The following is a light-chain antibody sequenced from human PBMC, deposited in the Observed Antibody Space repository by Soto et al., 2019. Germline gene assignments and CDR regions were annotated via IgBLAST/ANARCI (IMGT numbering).Light chain of an antibody. CDR2: AAS. Sequence: DIQMTQSPSPLSASVGDRVTITCRASQPMNRWLAWYQQKPGKAPKLLIYAASSLHTGVPLRFSGSGSGTYFSLTISSLQPEDFATYYCKQSKSFPLTFGGGTKVDIK. J-gene: IGKJ4*01. CDR3: KQSKSFPLT. CDR1: QPMNRW. V-gene: IGKV1-12*01.